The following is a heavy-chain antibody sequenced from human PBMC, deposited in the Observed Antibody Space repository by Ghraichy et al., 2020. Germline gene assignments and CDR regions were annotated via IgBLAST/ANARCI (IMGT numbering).Heavy chain of an antibody. V-gene: IGHV3-21*01. J-gene: IGHJ4*02. CDR3: ARDGTLLYSSSAFDY. Sequence: GGSLRLSCAASGFTFSSYSMNWVRQAPGKGLEWVSSISSTSSYIYYADSMRGRFTISRDNAKNSLFLQMNSLRAEDTAVYYCARDGTLLYSSSAFDYWGQGTLVTVSS. D-gene: IGHD6-6*01. CDR2: ISSTSSYI. CDR1: GFTFSSYS.